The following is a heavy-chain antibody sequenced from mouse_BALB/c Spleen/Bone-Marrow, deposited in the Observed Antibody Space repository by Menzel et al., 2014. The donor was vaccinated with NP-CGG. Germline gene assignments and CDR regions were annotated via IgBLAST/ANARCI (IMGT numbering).Heavy chain of an antibody. J-gene: IGHJ3*01. Sequence: VNVVESGPGLVAPSQSLSITCTVSGFSLTTYGVHWVRQPPGKGLEWLGVIWSGGNTNFNSALMSRLSISKDNSKSQVYLKVNSLQTDVTAMYYCARFYFDYDGAWFAYWGQGTLVTVSA. CDR1: GFSLTTYG. CDR2: IWSGGNT. CDR3: ARFYFDYDGAWFAY. D-gene: IGHD2-4*01. V-gene: IGHV2-9*02.